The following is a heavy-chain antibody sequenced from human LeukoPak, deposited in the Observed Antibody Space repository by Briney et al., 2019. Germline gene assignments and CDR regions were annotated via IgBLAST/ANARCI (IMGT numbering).Heavy chain of an antibody. Sequence: GGSLRLSCTASGFPFSDFYMAWIRQPPGKGLEYIAYISSGGTSISYGDSVRGRFTISRDNAENVLYLQMTNLRDDDTALYYCARDRLVPLGYDAFDIWGXGTMVTVSS. D-gene: IGHD3-10*01. CDR3: ARDRLVPLGYDAFDI. V-gene: IGHV3-11*04. CDR2: ISSGGTSI. CDR1: GFPFSDFY. J-gene: IGHJ3*02.